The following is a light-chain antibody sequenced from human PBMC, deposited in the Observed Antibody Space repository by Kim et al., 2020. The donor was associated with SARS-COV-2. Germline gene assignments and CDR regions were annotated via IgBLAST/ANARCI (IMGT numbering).Light chain of an antibody. J-gene: IGLJ1*01. CDR3: SSYAGSNNV. Sequence: LTQPPSASGSPGQSVAISCTGTSSDVGGYNYVSWYQQHPGKAPKLMIYEVSKRPSGVPDRFSGSKSGNTASLTVSGLQAEDEADYYCSSYAGSNNVFGTGTKVTVL. V-gene: IGLV2-8*01. CDR2: EVS. CDR1: SSDVGGYNY.